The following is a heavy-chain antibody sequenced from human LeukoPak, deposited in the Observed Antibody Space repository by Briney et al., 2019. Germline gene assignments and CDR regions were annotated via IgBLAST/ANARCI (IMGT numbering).Heavy chain of an antibody. D-gene: IGHD1-14*01. Sequence: ASVKVSCKASGYTFTSYGISWVRQAPGQGLEWMGGIIPIFGTANYAQKFQGRVTITTDESTSTAYMELSSLRSEDTAVYYCAREQDGNLDYWGQGTLVTVSS. CDR1: GYTFTSYG. V-gene: IGHV1-69*05. CDR3: AREQDGNLDY. CDR2: IIPIFGTA. J-gene: IGHJ4*02.